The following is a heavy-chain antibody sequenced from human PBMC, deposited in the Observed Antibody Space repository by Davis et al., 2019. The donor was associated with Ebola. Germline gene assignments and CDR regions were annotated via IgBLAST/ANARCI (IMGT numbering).Heavy chain of an antibody. CDR3: AILTEGY. CDR2: IRSSSSTR. V-gene: IGHV3-48*01. J-gene: IGHJ4*02. D-gene: IGHD2-15*01. Sequence: PGGSLRLSCAASGFTVSSYSMNWVRQAPGKGLEWISYIRSSSSTRYYADSVKGRFTISRDNAKNSLYLQMNSLRGEDTAVYYCAILTEGYWGQGTLVTVSS. CDR1: GFTVSSYS.